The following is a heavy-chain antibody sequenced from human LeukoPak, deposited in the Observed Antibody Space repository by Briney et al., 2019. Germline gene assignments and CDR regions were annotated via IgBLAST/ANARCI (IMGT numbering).Heavy chain of an antibody. CDR1: GFTFSSYG. J-gene: IGHJ4*02. CDR3: AKAYIEYSSSSPLDY. Sequence: GGSLRLSCAASGFTFSSYGMHWVRQAPGKGLEWVAVISYDGSNKYYADSVKGRFTISRDNSKNTLYLQMNSLRAEDTAVYYCAKAYIEYSSSSPLDYWGQGTLVTVSS. V-gene: IGHV3-30*18. D-gene: IGHD6-6*01. CDR2: ISYDGSNK.